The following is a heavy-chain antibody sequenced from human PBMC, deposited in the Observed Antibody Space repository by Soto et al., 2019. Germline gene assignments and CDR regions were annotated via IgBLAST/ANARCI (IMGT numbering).Heavy chain of an antibody. CDR2: IIPIFGTA. CDR3: ARDPYGSGSYSEYYYGMDV. CDR1: GCTFSSYA. Sequence: SVKVSCKASGCTFSSYAISWVRQAPGQGLEWMGGIIPIFGTANYAQKFQGRVTITADESTSTAYMELSSLRSEDTAVYYCARDPYGSGSYSEYYYGMDVWGQGTTVTVSS. D-gene: IGHD3-10*01. V-gene: IGHV1-69*13. J-gene: IGHJ6*02.